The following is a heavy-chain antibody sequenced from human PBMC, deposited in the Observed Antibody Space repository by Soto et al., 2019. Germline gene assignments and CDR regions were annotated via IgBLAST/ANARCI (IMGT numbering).Heavy chain of an antibody. V-gene: IGHV3-30-3*01. Sequence: QVQLVESGGGVVQPGRSLRLSCAASGFTFSSYSMHCVRQAPGKGLEWVAAILYDASNKYYADSVKGRFTSSSDNSKNPLYLQMNSLGPDETAVYYCARAETPYETLNGFDIWGQGTMVTVSS. J-gene: IGHJ3*02. CDR2: ILYDASNK. CDR1: GFTFSSYS. D-gene: IGHD3-3*01. CDR3: ARAETPYETLNGFDI.